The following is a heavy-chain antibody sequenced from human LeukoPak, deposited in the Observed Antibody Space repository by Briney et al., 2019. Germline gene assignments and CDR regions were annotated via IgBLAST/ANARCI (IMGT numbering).Heavy chain of an antibody. CDR2: ISGSGGST. Sequence: GGSLRLSCAASGFTFSSYGMSWVRQAPGKGLEWVSAISGSGGSTYYADSVKGRFTISRDNSKNTLYLQMNSLRAEDTAVYYCAKDVYGSGSYYNVEGYYYMDVWGKGTTVTISS. CDR3: AKDVYGSGSYYNVEGYYYMDV. V-gene: IGHV3-23*01. CDR1: GFTFSSYG. D-gene: IGHD3-10*01. J-gene: IGHJ6*03.